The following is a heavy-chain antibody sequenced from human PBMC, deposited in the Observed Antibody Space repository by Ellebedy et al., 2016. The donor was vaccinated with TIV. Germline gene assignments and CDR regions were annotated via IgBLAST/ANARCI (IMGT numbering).Heavy chain of an antibody. Sequence: MPSETLSLTCTVSGGPISRSGYYWGWIRQPPGKGLEWIGSAYYSGSTYYNPSLKSRVTISVDSSKNQFSLKLSSVTAADTAVYYCVRPRGWFDPWGQGTLVTVSS. V-gene: IGHV4-39*01. J-gene: IGHJ5*02. CDR1: GGPISRSGYY. CDR2: AYYSGST. CDR3: VRPRGWFDP.